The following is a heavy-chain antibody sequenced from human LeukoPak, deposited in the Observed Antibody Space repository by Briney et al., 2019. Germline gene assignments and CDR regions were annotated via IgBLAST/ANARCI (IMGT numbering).Heavy chain of an antibody. D-gene: IGHD1-1*01. V-gene: IGHV1-2*02. J-gene: IGHJ4*02. Sequence: ASVKVSCKASGYTFTGYYMHWLRQAPGEGLEWMGWIYPKSGATNYAQKFRGRVTMTRDTSISTLYMEVSRLRSDDTAVYYCVRDVHNRNDDYWGQGTLVTVSS. CDR2: IYPKSGAT. CDR3: VRDVHNRNDDY. CDR1: GYTFTGYY.